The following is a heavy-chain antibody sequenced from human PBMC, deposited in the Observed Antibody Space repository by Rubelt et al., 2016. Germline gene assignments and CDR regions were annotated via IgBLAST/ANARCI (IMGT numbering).Heavy chain of an antibody. Sequence: IYYADSVKGRFTISRDNAKNSLYLQMNSLRAEDTAVYYCAREGPYSSSPFDYWGQGTLVTVSS. V-gene: IGHV3-48*01. J-gene: IGHJ4*02. CDR3: AREGPYSSSPFDY. D-gene: IGHD6-6*01. CDR2: I.